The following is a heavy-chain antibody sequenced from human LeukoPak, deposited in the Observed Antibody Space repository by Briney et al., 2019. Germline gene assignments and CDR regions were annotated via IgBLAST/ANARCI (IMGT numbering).Heavy chain of an antibody. J-gene: IGHJ4*02. Sequence: GGSLRLSCAASGFTFSNAWMSWVRQAPGKGLEWVGRIKSKTDGGTTDYAAPVKGRFTISRDDSKNTLYLQMNSLKTEDTAVYYCTTERVRDFWSGYYEFDYWGQGTLVTVSS. V-gene: IGHV3-15*01. CDR3: TTERVRDFWSGYYEFDY. CDR2: IKSKTDGGTT. CDR1: GFTFSNAW. D-gene: IGHD3-3*01.